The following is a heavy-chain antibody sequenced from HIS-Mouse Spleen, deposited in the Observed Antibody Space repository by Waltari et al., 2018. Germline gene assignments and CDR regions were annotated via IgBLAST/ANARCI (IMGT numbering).Heavy chain of an antibody. V-gene: IGHV3-30*18. CDR3: AKDRGTRILNDANYDSSGDY. D-gene: IGHD3-22*01. Sequence: QVQLVESGGGVVQPGRSLRLSCAASGFTFSSYGMQWVRQAPGKGLEWVEVISYDGSNKYYADSVKGRFTISRDNSKNTLYLQMNSLRAEDTAVYYCAKDRGTRILNDANYDSSGDYWGQGTLVTVSS. J-gene: IGHJ4*02. CDR1: GFTFSSYG. CDR2: ISYDGSNK.